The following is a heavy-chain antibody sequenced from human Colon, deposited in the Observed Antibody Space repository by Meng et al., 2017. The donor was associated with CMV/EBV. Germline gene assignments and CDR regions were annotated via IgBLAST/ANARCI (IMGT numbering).Heavy chain of an antibody. V-gene: IGHV3-23*01. CDR2: LSGSGANT. J-gene: IGHJ4*02. CDR1: GFSFSDFA. D-gene: IGHD3-3*01. Sequence: GESLKISCATSGFSFSDFAMSWIRQAPGKGLEWVSSLSGSGANTFYAESVKGRFTISRDNSKNTLYLQMHSLRADDTAVYYCTKGRQYSDFWSGQEYWGQGTLVTVSS. CDR3: TKGRQYSDFWSGQEY.